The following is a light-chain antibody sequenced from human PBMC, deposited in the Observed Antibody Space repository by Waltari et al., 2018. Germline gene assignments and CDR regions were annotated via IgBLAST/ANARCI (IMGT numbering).Light chain of an antibody. CDR1: SSDVGGYNY. J-gene: IGLJ3*02. CDR2: DVA. Sequence: QSALTQPASVYESPGPSITISCSGTSSDVGGYNYVCWYQQHPGKAPKLIIYDVAKRPSGVSNRFSGSKSGNTASLTISGLQAEDEADYYCFSYRSSSTWVFGGGTKLTVL. V-gene: IGLV2-14*01. CDR3: FSYRSSSTWV.